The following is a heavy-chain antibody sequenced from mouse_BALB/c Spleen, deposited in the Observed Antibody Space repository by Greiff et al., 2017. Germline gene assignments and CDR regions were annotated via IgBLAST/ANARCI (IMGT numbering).Heavy chain of an antibody. Sequence: EVMLVESGGGLVQPGGSLRLSCATSGFTFTDYYMSWVRQPPGKALEWLGFIRNKANGYTTEYSASVKGRFTISRDNSQSILYLQMNTLRAEDSATYYCARENYGSSSFDYWGQGTTLTVSS. CDR3: ARENYGSSSFDY. D-gene: IGHD1-1*01. V-gene: IGHV7-3*02. CDR1: GFTFTDYY. CDR2: IRNKANGYTT. J-gene: IGHJ2*01.